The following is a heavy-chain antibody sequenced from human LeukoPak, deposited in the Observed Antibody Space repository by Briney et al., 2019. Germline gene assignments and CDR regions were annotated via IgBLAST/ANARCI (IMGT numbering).Heavy chain of an antibody. CDR1: GYTFTGYY. CDR3: AREKVVTSTYNWLDP. CDR2: INPDTSGT. Sequence: GASVKDSCKASGYTFTGYYIHWVRQAPGQGLEWMGWINPDTSGTNYAQKFQGRVTMTRDTSISTAYMELSRLRSDDTAMYYCAREKVVTSTYNWLDPWGQGTLVTVSS. D-gene: IGHD2-21*02. V-gene: IGHV1-2*02. J-gene: IGHJ5*02.